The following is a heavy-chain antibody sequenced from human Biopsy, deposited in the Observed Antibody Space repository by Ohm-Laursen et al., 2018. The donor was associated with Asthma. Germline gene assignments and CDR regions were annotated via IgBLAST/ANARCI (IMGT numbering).Heavy chain of an antibody. CDR1: GFSFSNFA. Sequence: LSLTCAASGFSFSNFAIHWVRQAPGKGLEWVGVISKDASTQDYADSVKGRFTISRDNAKNSLYLQMNSLRGADTALYYCVKDIRLQLWGFDSWGQGTLVTVSS. J-gene: IGHJ4*02. D-gene: IGHD6-13*01. CDR3: VKDIRLQLWGFDS. CDR2: ISKDASTQ. V-gene: IGHV3-30*18.